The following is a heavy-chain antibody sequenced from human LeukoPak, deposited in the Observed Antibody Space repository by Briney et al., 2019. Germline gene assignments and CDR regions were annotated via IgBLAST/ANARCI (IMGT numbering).Heavy chain of an antibody. Sequence: ASVTVSCKASGYTFTGYYMHWVRQAPGQGLEWMGWINPNSGGTNYAQKFQGRVTMTRDTSISTAYMELSRLRSDDTAVYYCARRAAANYYYGMDVWGQGTTVTVSS. V-gene: IGHV1-2*02. D-gene: IGHD6-13*01. J-gene: IGHJ6*02. CDR2: INPNSGGT. CDR3: ARRAAANYYYGMDV. CDR1: GYTFTGYY.